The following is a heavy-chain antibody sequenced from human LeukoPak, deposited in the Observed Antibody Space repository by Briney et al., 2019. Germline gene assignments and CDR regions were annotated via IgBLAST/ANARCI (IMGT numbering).Heavy chain of an antibody. V-gene: IGHV3-23*01. CDR2: LSGSGGGT. Sequence: GGSLRLSCAVSGITLSNYGMSWVRQAPGKGLEWVAGLSGSGGGTNYADSVQGRFTISRANPKNKLYLQMNSLRAEGTAVYFCAKRGVVIRVFLVGFHKEAYYFDSWGQGALVTVSS. D-gene: IGHD3-10*01. CDR1: GITLSNYG. CDR3: AKRGVVIRVFLVGFHKEAYYFDS. J-gene: IGHJ4*02.